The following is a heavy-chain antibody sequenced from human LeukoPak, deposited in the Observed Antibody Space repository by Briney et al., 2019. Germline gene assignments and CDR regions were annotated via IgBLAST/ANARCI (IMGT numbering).Heavy chain of an antibody. V-gene: IGHV3-23*01. D-gene: IGHD5-24*01. J-gene: IGHJ3*02. CDR3: AKGRGYNYWDGFDI. Sequence: GGSLRLSCAASGFTFSRYTMNWVRQAPGKGLEWVSVTSGSGGSTYYGDSVKGRFTISRDNSKNTLYMQMNSLRAEDTAVYYCAKGRGYNYWDGFDIWGQGTMVTVSS. CDR1: GFTFSRYT. CDR2: TSGSGGST.